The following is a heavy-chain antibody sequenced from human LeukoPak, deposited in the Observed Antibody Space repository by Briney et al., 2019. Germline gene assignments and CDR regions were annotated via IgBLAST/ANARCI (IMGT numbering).Heavy chain of an antibody. CDR3: ARYIVVVTGDNWFDP. CDR2: IKAGAEAT. J-gene: IGHJ5*02. V-gene: IGHV3-23*01. Sequence: GGSLRLSCEASGFTFSTYIMTWVRQAPGKGLEWVSTIKAGAEATFYADSVKDRFTISRDNSKNTLYLQMNSLRAEDTAVYYCARYIVVVTGDNWFDPWGQGTLVTVSS. CDR1: GFTFSTYI. D-gene: IGHD2-21*02.